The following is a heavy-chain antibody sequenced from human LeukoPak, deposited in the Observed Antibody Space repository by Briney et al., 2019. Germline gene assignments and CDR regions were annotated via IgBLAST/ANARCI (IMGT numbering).Heavy chain of an antibody. D-gene: IGHD3-3*01. CDR3: ARAKFLESNWFDP. V-gene: IGHV4-39*01. J-gene: IGHJ5*02. CDR2: IYYSGST. CDR1: GGSISNYY. Sequence: SETLSLTCTVSGGSISNYYWGWIRQPPGKGLEWIGSIYYSGSTYYNPSLKSRVTISVDTSKNQFSLKLSSVTAADTAVYYCARAKFLESNWFDPWGQGTLVTVSS.